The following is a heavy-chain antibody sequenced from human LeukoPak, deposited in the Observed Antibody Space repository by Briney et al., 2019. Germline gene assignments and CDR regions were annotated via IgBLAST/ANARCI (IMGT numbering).Heavy chain of an antibody. Sequence: GGSLRLSCAASGFTFSSYAMSWVRQTPGKWLEWVSPISASGGSTYYADSVKGRFTISRDNSKNTLYLQMNSLRAEDTAVYYCATLSDSSSWSYYFDYWGQGTLVTVSS. CDR2: ISASGGST. CDR1: GFTFSSYA. J-gene: IGHJ4*02. CDR3: ATLSDSSSWSYYFDY. V-gene: IGHV3-23*01. D-gene: IGHD6-13*01.